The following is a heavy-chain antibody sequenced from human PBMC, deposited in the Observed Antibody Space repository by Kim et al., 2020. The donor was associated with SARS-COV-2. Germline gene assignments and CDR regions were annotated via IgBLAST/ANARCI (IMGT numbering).Heavy chain of an antibody. D-gene: IGHD3-22*01. CDR2: ISYDGSNK. V-gene: IGHV3-33*05. Sequence: GGSMRRAGAEAGFTFSSYGMHWVRQAPGKGLEWVAVISYDGSNKYYADSVKGRFTISRDNSKNTLYLQMNSLRAEDTAVYYCAGTGPYYDRSPYYYYYG. CDR3: AGTGPYYDRSPYYYYYG. CDR1: GFTFSSYG. J-gene: IGHJ6*01.